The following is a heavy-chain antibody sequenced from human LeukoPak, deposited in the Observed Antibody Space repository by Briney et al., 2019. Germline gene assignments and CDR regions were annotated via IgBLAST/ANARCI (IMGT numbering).Heavy chain of an antibody. D-gene: IGHD6-13*01. CDR2: IYNSGST. Sequence: TLSLTCTVAGSSISSYYWSWSRQPRQKVLEMSGYIYNSGSTNYNPSLKSRVTISGATSNNQSSLKLSSVTSADTAVYSCGRHLNATRVGSSASVRFKGANWFDPWGQGTLVTVSS. CDR1: GSSISSYY. J-gene: IGHJ5*02. V-gene: IGHV4-59*08. CDR3: GRHLNATRVGSSASVRFKGANWFDP.